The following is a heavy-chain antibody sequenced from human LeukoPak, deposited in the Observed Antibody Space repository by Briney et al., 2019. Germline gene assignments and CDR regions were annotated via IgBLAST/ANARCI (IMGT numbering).Heavy chain of an antibody. CDR3: TRGSIAYYYMDV. Sequence: SETLSLTCTVSGGSINSSSYYWGWIRQPPGKGLEWIGSIHYSGSTYYIPSLKSRVTISVDTSKNQFSLKLSSVTAADTAVYYCTRGSIAYYYMDVWGKGTTVTISS. D-gene: IGHD3-22*01. J-gene: IGHJ6*03. CDR2: IHYSGST. CDR1: GGSINSSSYY. V-gene: IGHV4-39*07.